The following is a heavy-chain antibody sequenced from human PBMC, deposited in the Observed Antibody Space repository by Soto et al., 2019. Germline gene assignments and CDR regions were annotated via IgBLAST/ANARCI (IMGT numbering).Heavy chain of an antibody. V-gene: IGHV5-10-1*01. J-gene: IGHJ6*02. CDR2: IDPSDSYT. CDR3: ASFGVTSIPYYYYGMAV. CDR1: GYSFTSYW. D-gene: IGHD3-3*01. Sequence: HGESLKISCKGSGYSFTSYWISWVRQMPGKGLEWMGRIDPSDSYTNYSPSFQGHVTISADKSISTASLQWSSLKASDTAMYYCASFGVTSIPYYYYGMAVWGQGTTVTVSS.